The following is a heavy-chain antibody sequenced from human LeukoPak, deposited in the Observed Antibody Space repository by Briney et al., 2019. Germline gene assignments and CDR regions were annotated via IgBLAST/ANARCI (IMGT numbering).Heavy chain of an antibody. Sequence: SQTLSLTCAVSGDGVSSNSVAWNWIRQTPSRGLEWLGRTYYRSKWYIEYAESVRSRMTINADTSKNQFSLQLNSVSPEDTAVYYCAREREHSFDHWGQGTLVTVSS. V-gene: IGHV6-1*01. CDR1: GDGVSSNSVA. D-gene: IGHD1/OR15-1a*01. CDR3: AREREHSFDH. J-gene: IGHJ4*02. CDR2: TYYRSKWYI.